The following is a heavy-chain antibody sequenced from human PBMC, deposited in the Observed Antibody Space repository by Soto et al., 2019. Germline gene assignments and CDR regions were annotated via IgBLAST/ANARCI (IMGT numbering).Heavy chain of an antibody. D-gene: IGHD3-16*01. CDR2: MNSDGSST. CDR3: ARSFLGTRGYSVKY. Sequence: EVQLVESGGGLVQPGGSLRLSCAASGFTFSSYWMHWVRQAPGKGLVWVSRMNSDGSSTNYADSVKGRFTISRDNAKNTLYLQMHSLRAEDTAVYYCARSFLGTRGYSVKYWGQGTLVTVSS. J-gene: IGHJ4*02. CDR1: GFTFSSYW. V-gene: IGHV3-74*01.